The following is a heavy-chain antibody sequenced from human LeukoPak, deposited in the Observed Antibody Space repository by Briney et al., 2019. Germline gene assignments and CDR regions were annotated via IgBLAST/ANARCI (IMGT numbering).Heavy chain of an antibody. CDR2: ISSSSSTI. Sequence: GSLRLSCAASGFTFSSYSMNWVRQAPGKGLEWVSYISSSSSTIYYADSVKGRFTISRDNAKNSLYLQMNSLRDEDTAVYYCARDRGYCSSTSCYGPLQSWFDPWGQGTLVTVSS. J-gene: IGHJ5*02. D-gene: IGHD2-2*01. CDR1: GFTFSSYS. CDR3: ARDRGYCSSTSCYGPLQSWFDP. V-gene: IGHV3-48*02.